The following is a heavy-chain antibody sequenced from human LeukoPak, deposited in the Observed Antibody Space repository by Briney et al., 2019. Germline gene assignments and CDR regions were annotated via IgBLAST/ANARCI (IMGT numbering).Heavy chain of an antibody. CDR1: GGTFSSYA. CDR2: INPIFGTA. J-gene: IGHJ3*02. Sequence: GSSVKVSCKASGGTFSSYAISWVRQAPGQGLEWMGGINPIFGTANYAQKFQGRVTIAADKSTSTAYMELSSLRSEDTAVYYCARIRDGYNDAYDIWGQGTMVTVSS. V-gene: IGHV1-69*06. D-gene: IGHD5-24*01. CDR3: ARIRDGYNDAYDI.